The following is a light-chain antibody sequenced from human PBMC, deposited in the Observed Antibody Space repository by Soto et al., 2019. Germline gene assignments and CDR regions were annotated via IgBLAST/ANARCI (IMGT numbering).Light chain of an antibody. CDR1: QGISSY. CDR3: QQLNSYPPP. V-gene: IGKV1-9*01. J-gene: IGKJ2*01. CDR2: AAS. Sequence: IQLTQSPSSLSASVGDRVTVTCRASQGISSYLAWYQQQPGKAPKLLIYAASTLQRGVSSRFSGSGAGTEFAPSISSLQPEDFATYYCQQLNSYPPPFGQGTKLEIK.